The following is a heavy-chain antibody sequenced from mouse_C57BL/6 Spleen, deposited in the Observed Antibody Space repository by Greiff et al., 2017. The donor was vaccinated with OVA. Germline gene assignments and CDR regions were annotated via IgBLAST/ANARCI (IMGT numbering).Heavy chain of an antibody. V-gene: IGHV1-81*01. CDR3: ARKKSYYGNYYTDY. J-gene: IGHJ2*01. D-gene: IGHD2-1*01. CDR2: IYPRSGNT. Sequence: VKLMESGAELARPGASVKLSCKASGYTFTSYGISWVKQRTGQGLEWIGEIYPRSGNTYYNEKFKGKATLTADKSSSTAYMELRSLTSEDAAVYFCARKKSYYGNYYTDYWGQGTTLTVSS. CDR1: GYTFTSYG.